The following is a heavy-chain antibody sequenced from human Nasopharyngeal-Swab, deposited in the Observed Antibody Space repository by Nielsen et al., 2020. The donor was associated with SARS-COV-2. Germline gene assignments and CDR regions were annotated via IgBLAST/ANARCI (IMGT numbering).Heavy chain of an antibody. D-gene: IGHD3-9*01. Sequence: SETLSLTCSVSGVSISSGSYYWSWIRQPAGKGLEWIGHMYTSGSTNYNPSLKSRVAISIDTSKNQFSLRLSSVTAADTAVYYCAREDRWTLTSFYYALDVWGQGTMVTVSS. CDR1: GVSISSGSYY. J-gene: IGHJ6*02. V-gene: IGHV4-61*09. CDR3: AREDRWTLTSFYYALDV. CDR2: MYTSGST.